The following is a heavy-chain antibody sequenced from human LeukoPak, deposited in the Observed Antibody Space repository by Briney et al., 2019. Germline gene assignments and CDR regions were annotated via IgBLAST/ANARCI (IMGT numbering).Heavy chain of an antibody. CDR1: GGTFSSYA. Sequence: GASVKVSCKASGGTFSSYAISWVRQAPGQGLEWMGGIIPIFGTANYAQKFQGRVTITADESTSTAYMELCSLRSEDTAVYYCAIIPAAMPRYYYYGMDVWGKGTTVTVSS. D-gene: IGHD2-2*01. CDR2: IIPIFGTA. CDR3: AIIPAAMPRYYYYGMDV. J-gene: IGHJ6*04. V-gene: IGHV1-69*13.